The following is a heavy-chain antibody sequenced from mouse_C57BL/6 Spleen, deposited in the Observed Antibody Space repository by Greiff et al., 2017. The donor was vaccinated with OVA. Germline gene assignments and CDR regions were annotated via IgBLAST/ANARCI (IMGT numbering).Heavy chain of an antibody. D-gene: IGHD4-1*01. CDR2: IDPEDGDT. Sequence: VQLQQSGAELVRPGASVKLTCTASGFNIKDYYMHWVKQRPEQGLEWIGRIDPEDGDTEYAPKFQGKATMTADTSSNTAYLQLSSLTSEDTAVYYCTSDWAWFAYWGQGTLVTVSA. CDR1: GFNIKDYY. V-gene: IGHV14-1*01. J-gene: IGHJ3*01. CDR3: TSDWAWFAY.